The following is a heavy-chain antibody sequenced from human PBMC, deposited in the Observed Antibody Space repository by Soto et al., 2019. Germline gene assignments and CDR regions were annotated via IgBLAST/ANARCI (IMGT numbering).Heavy chain of an antibody. Sequence: GESLKISCKGSGYSFTSYWIGWVRQMPGKGLEWMGIIYPGDSDTRYSPSFQGQVTISADKSISTAYLQWSSLKASDTAMYYCARRGVCSGGSCYPEDQDAFDIWGQGTMVTVSS. D-gene: IGHD2-15*01. CDR3: ARRGVCSGGSCYPEDQDAFDI. CDR1: GYSFTSYW. V-gene: IGHV5-51*01. J-gene: IGHJ3*02. CDR2: IYPGDSDT.